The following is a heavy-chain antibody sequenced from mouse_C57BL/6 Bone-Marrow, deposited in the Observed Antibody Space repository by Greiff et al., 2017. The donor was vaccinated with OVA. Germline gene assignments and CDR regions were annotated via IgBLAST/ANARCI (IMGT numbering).Heavy chain of an antibody. V-gene: IGHV5-12*01. CDR1: GFTFSDYY. CDR2: ISNGGGST. Sequence: EVQLVESGGGLVQPGGSLKLSCAASGFTFSDYYMYWVRQTPEKRLVWVAYISNGGGSTYYPDTVKGRFTISRDNAKNTLYLQVSRLKYEDTAMYYCARGYPSSFAYWGQGTLVTVSA. D-gene: IGHD2-2*01. CDR3: ARGYPSSFAY. J-gene: IGHJ3*01.